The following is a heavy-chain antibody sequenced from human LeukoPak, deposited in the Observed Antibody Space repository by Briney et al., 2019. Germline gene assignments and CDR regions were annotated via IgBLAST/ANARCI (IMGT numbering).Heavy chain of an antibody. D-gene: IGHD3/OR15-3a*01. CDR3: ARDGRADY. V-gene: IGHV3-48*01. Sequence: GGSLRLSCAASEFTFSGYSMIWVRQAPGKGLEWISYISSGSSNIYYADSVKGRFAISRDNAKNSLYLQMNSLRAEDTAVYYCARDGRADYWGQGTLVTVSS. CDR1: EFTFSGYS. CDR2: ISSGSSNI. J-gene: IGHJ4*02.